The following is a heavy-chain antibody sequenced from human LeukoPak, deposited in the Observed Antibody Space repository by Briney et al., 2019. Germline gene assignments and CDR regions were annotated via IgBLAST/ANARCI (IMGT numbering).Heavy chain of an antibody. CDR2: INNQDENT. D-gene: IGHD2-15*01. CDR3: TRDGGGRRWSDMMDS. CDR1: GYTFTSFG. V-gene: IGHV1-18*01. Sequence: ASVKVSCKASGYTFTSFGFSWVRQAPGQGLEWMGWINNQDENTNYAQKFQDRFIMTTDTSTNTARMELRSLRPDDTAVYYCTRDGGGRRWSDMMDSWGQGTLVIVSS. J-gene: IGHJ4*02.